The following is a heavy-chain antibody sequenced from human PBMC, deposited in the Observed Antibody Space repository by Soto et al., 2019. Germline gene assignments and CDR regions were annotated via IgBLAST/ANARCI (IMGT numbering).Heavy chain of an antibody. D-gene: IGHD3-22*01. Sequence: GASVKVSCKASGYTFTSYDINWVRQATGQGLEWMGCMNPNSGNTGYAQKFQGRVTMTRNTSISTAYMELSSLRSEDTAVYYCARGPTYYYDSSGYSPLSDYWGQGTLVTVSS. CDR3: ARGPTYYYDSSGYSPLSDY. CDR1: GYTFTSYD. CDR2: MNPNSGNT. J-gene: IGHJ4*02. V-gene: IGHV1-8*01.